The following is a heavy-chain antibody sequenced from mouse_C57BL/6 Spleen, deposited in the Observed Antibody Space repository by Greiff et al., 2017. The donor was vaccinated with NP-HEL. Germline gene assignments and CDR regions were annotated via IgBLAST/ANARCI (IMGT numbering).Heavy chain of an antibody. J-gene: IGHJ4*01. CDR3: ARGQLGRAMDY. CDR1: GFTFSDYG. V-gene: IGHV5-17*01. D-gene: IGHD4-1*02. Sequence: EVKLMESGGGLVKPGGSLKLSCAASGFTFSDYGMHWVRQAPEKGLEWVAYISSGSSTIYYADTVKGRFTIPRDNAKNTLFLQMTSLRSEDTAMYYCARGQLGRAMDYWGQGTSVTVSS. CDR2: ISSGSSTI.